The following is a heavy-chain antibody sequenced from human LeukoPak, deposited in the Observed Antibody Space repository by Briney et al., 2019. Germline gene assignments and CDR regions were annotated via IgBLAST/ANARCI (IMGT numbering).Heavy chain of an antibody. CDR2: ISSSSSYI. CDR1: GFTSSSYS. Sequence: GGSLRLSCAASGFTSSSYSMNWVRQAPGKGLEWVSSISSSSSYIYYADSVKGRFTISRDNAKNSLYLQMNSLRAEDTAVYYCARDRGVVPAAAEPFDYWGQGTLVTVSS. D-gene: IGHD2-2*01. J-gene: IGHJ4*02. V-gene: IGHV3-21*01. CDR3: ARDRGVVPAAAEPFDY.